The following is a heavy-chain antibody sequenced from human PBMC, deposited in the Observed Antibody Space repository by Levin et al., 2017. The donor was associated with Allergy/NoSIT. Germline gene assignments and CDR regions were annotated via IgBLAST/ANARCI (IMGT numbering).Heavy chain of an antibody. J-gene: IGHJ4*02. D-gene: IGHD6-13*01. Sequence: ASVKVSCKASGYTFTGYYMHWVRQAPGQGLEWMGWINPNSGGTNYAQKFQGWVTMTRDTSISTAYMELSRLRSDDTAVYYCARAIAAAEYYFDYWGQGTLVTVSS. V-gene: IGHV1-2*04. CDR3: ARAIAAAEYYFDY. CDR1: GYTFTGYY. CDR2: INPNSGGT.